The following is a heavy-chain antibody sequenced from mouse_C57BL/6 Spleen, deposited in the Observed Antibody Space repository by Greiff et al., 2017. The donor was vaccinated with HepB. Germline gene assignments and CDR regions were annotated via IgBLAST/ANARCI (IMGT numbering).Heavy chain of an antibody. Sequence: LQQSGPGLVKPSQSLSLTCSVTGYSITSGYYWNWIRQFPGNKLEWMGYISYDGSNNYNPSLKNRISITRDTSKNQFFLKLNSVTTEDTATYYCAYGNYGYFDVWGTGTTVTVSS. D-gene: IGHD2-1*01. CDR3: AYGNYGYFDV. CDR1: GYSITSGYY. CDR2: ISYDGSN. V-gene: IGHV3-6*01. J-gene: IGHJ1*03.